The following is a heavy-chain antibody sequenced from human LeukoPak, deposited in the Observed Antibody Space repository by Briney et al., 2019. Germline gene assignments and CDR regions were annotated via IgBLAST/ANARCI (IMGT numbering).Heavy chain of an antibody. D-gene: IGHD6-19*01. CDR2: ISYGGST. CDR3: ARAGLSISGRPGAFDI. V-gene: IGHV4-39*07. J-gene: IGHJ3*02. Sequence: SETLSLTCTVSGGSINSGSFYWGWIRQPPGKGLEWIGSISYGGSTYYDPSLKSRVTISVDTSKNQFSLKLSSVTAADTAVYYCARAGLSISGRPGAFDIWGQGTMVTVSS. CDR1: GGSINSGSFY.